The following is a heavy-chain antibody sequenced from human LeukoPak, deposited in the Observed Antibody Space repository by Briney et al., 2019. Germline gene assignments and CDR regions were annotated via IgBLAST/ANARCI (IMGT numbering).Heavy chain of an antibody. CDR2: IYYSGSS. CDR1: GGSISSYY. CDR3: ARGGYGPDF. D-gene: IGHD5-12*01. V-gene: IGHV4-59*01. J-gene: IGHJ4*02. Sequence: RPSETLSLTCTVSGGSISSYYWSWIRQPPGKGLEWIGYIYYSGSSNYNPSLKSRVTISIDTSKNQFSLKLSSVTAADTAVYYCARGGYGPDFWGQGALVTVSS.